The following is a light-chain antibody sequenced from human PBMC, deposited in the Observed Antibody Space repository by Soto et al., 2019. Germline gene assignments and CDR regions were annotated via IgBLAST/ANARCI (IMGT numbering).Light chain of an antibody. J-gene: IGKJ4*01. Sequence: DVRMTQSPSSLSTSVGDTITITCRASRTINTYLNWFQQKPGEPPRLLIYGASTLHDGVPSRFSGSGSVADFTLTISGLQPEDFASYHCQQTYRDISFGGGTKV. CDR3: QQTYRDIS. CDR2: GAS. CDR1: RTINTY. V-gene: IGKV1-39*01.